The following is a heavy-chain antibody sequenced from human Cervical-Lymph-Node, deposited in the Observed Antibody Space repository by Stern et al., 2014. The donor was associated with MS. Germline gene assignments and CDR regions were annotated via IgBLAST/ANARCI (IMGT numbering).Heavy chain of an antibody. J-gene: IGHJ6*02. Sequence: VQLVESGGGVVQPGRSLRLSCAASGFTFSSYGMHWVRQAPGKWLEWVTLISYDGSNEYYADSVKGRFTISRDNSKNTVYLQMNSLRPEDTAVYYCARPRRPYFFRGNHHYYGMDVWGQGTRVSVSS. CDR1: GFTFSSYG. CDR2: ISYDGSNE. CDR3: ARPRRPYFFRGNHHYYGMDV. D-gene: IGHD2/OR15-2a*01. V-gene: IGHV3-30*03.